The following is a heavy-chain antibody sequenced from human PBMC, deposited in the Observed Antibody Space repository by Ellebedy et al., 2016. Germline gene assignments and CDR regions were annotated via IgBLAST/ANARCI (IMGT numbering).Heavy chain of an antibody. CDR2: IYGNGDE. CDR3: VHRTTVTSVDY. CDR1: GFSLTTNQVV. V-gene: IGHV2-5*01. J-gene: IGHJ4*02. D-gene: IGHD4-11*01. Sequence: SGPTLVKPTQTLTLTCTFSGFSLTTNQVVVGWVRQPPGKALQWLAFIYGNGDERYRPYLRNRLTIAKEPSKNEVVLTLSNVDPLDTATYYNVHRTTVTSVDYWGQGSLVTVAS.